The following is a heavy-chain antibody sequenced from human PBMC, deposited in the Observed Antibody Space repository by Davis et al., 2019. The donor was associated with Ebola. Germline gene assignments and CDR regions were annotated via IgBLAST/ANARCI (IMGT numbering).Heavy chain of an antibody. CDR3: AREAGATTRKYDS. CDR2: ISAYNGNT. J-gene: IGHJ5*01. CDR1: GYTFTGYY. V-gene: IGHV1-18*04. D-gene: IGHD1-26*01. Sequence: ASVKVSCKASGYTFTGYYMHWVRQAPGQGLEWMGWISAYNGNTNYAQKLQGRVTMTTDTSRSTAYMELRSLRSDDTAVYYCAREAGATTRKYDSWGQGTLVTVSS.